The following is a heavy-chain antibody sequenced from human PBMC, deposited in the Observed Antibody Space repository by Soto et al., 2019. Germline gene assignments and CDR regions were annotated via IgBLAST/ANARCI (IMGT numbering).Heavy chain of an antibody. CDR2: ISGGGTS. V-gene: IGHV3-23*01. CDR3: ATERLGSRYDY. Sequence: GGSLRLSCSASGLPFSAYTMSWVRQAPGKGLEWVSSISGGGTSYYTDSVKGRFTISRDNSKNTVYLQMNSPRADDTAIYYCATERLGSRYDYWGPGTLVTVSS. CDR1: GLPFSAYT. J-gene: IGHJ4*02. D-gene: IGHD3-16*01.